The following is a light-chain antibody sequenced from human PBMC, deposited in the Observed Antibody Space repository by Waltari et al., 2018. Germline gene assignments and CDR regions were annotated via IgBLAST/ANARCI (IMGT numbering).Light chain of an antibody. V-gene: IGLV2-23*02. CDR1: NSDVGSYTL. Sequence: QSALTQAASVSGSPGQSITMSCPGTNSDVGSYTLVSWYQQNPGEAPKLMIFEVTKRPSGVSNRFSGSKSGNTASLTISGLQAEDEAHYYCFSYAGSRNWVFGGGTKLTVL. CDR3: FSYAGSRNWV. CDR2: EVT. J-gene: IGLJ3*02.